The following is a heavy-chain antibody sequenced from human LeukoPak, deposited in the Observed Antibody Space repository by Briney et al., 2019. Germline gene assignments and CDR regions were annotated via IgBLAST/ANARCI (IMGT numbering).Heavy chain of an antibody. CDR2: IYHSGST. CDR1: GGSISSRNW. Sequence: SSETLSLTCTVSGGSISSRNWWSWVRQPPGKGLEWIGKIYHSGSTNYNPSLNSRVTISVDKSKNHFSLKLSSVTAADTAVYYCARGQQLPEYYFDYWGQGTLVTVSS. D-gene: IGHD6-13*01. J-gene: IGHJ4*02. V-gene: IGHV4-4*02. CDR3: ARGQQLPEYYFDY.